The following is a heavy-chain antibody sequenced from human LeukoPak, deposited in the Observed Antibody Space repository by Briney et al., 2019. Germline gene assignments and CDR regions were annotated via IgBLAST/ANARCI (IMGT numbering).Heavy chain of an antibody. D-gene: IGHD3-22*01. J-gene: IGHJ4*02. Sequence: GGPLRLSCAASGFTLSNYWMHWVRQAPGKGVVWVSRINSDGSSTSYADSVKGRFTISRDNAKNTLYLQMNSLRVEDAAVYYCVRGYSSGYRLDYWGQGTLVTVSS. CDR2: INSDGSST. CDR3: VRGYSSGYRLDY. V-gene: IGHV3-74*01. CDR1: GFTLSNYW.